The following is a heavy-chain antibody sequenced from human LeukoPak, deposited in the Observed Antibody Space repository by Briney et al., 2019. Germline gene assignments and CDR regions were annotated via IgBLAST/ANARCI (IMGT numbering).Heavy chain of an antibody. Sequence: SETLSLTCTVSGDSISSYYWSWIRQPPGKGLEWIGYIYYSGGTDYNPSLKSRVTISVDTSKNQFSLKLRSVTAADTAVYFCAREDSSSWGPFDYWGQGTLVTVSS. CDR1: GDSISSYY. CDR2: IYYSGGT. V-gene: IGHV4-59*08. J-gene: IGHJ4*02. D-gene: IGHD6-6*01. CDR3: AREDSSSWGPFDY.